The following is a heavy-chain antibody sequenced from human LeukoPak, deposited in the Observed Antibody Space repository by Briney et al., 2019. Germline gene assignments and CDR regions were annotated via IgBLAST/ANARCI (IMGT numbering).Heavy chain of an antibody. J-gene: IGHJ4*02. Sequence: ASVKVSCKASGYTFTSYGISWVRQAPGQGLEWMGWISAYNGNTNYAQKFQGRVTITADKSTSTAYMELSTLRFEDTAMYYCARHYYDSSGYYQNIDYWGQGTLVTVSS. D-gene: IGHD3-22*01. CDR2: ISAYNGNT. CDR1: GYTFTSYG. V-gene: IGHV1-18*01. CDR3: ARHYYDSSGYYQNIDY.